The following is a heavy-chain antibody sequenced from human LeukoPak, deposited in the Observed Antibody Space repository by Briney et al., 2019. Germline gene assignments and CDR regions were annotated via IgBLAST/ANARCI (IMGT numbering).Heavy chain of an antibody. CDR2: ISGSGGST. V-gene: IGHV3-23*01. Sequence: PGGSLRLSCAASGFTFSSYAMSWVRQAPGKGLEWVSAISGSGGSTYYADSVKGRFTISRDNSKNTLYLQMNSLRAEDTAVYYCAKEQAKSRSWSSEYFQHWGQGTLVTVSS. CDR3: AKEQAKSRSWSSEYFQH. CDR1: GFTFSSYA. D-gene: IGHD6-13*01. J-gene: IGHJ1*01.